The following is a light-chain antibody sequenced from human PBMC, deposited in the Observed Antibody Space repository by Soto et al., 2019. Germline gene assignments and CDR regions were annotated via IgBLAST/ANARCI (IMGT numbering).Light chain of an antibody. J-gene: IGKJ5*01. Sequence: DIQMTQSPTSLSASVGDSVTITCQASQDISNYLSWYQHKAGKAPKLLIYGASNLETGVPSRFSGTGSGTDFTFTIRCLQPEDIATYYCQQYDNIPVTFGQGTRLEIK. CDR3: QQYDNIPVT. CDR1: QDISNY. CDR2: GAS. V-gene: IGKV1-33*01.